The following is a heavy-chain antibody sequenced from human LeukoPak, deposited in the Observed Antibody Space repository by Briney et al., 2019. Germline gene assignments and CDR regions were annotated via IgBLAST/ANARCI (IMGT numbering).Heavy chain of an antibody. CDR3: ARDKQGRINE. V-gene: IGHV3-53*01. Sequence: GGSLRLSCAASRFTVSSNYMSWVRQAPGKGLEWVSVIYSGGSTYYADSVKGRFTISRDNSKNTLYLQMNSLRAEDTAVYYCARDKQGRINEWGQGTLVTVSS. J-gene: IGHJ4*02. D-gene: IGHD2-15*01. CDR1: RFTVSSNY. CDR2: IYSGGST.